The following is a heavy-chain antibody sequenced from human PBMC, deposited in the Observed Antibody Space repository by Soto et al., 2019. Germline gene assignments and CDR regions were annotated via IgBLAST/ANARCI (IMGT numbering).Heavy chain of an antibody. CDR3: ARVSASGWHVNGRDYFDS. D-gene: IGHD6-19*01. V-gene: IGHV3-11*01. Sequence: QVQLVESGGGWVKPGGSLRLSCAASGFTFSNYYMAWIPQAPGKGLECLSYISSREVTIYYADSVKGRFTISRDNTKNSLYLQMSSLRDEDTGVYYCARVSASGWHVNGRDYFDSWGQGTLVTVSS. CDR2: ISSREVTI. J-gene: IGHJ4*02. CDR1: GFTFSNYY.